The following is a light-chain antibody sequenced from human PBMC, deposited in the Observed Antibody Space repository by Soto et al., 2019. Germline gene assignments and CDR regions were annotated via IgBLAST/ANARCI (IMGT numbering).Light chain of an antibody. CDR3: QQYRNWPLT. V-gene: IGKV3-15*01. Sequence: ETGMTQSPATLSVSPGERTTLSCRASQSVSSNLAWYQQRPGQAPRLLIYGASTRATGIPARFSGSGSGTEFTLTISSLQSEDLAVYYFQQYRNWPLTFGGGTRVAIE. CDR2: GAS. J-gene: IGKJ4*01. CDR1: QSVSSN.